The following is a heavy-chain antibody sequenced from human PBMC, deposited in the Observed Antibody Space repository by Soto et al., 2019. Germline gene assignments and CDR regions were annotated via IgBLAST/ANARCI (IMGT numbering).Heavy chain of an antibody. D-gene: IGHD2-2*02. CDR1: GFTVSSNY. V-gene: IGHV3-53*04. Sequence: EVQLVESGGGLVQPGGSLRLSCAASGFTVSSNYRSGVRQAPGKGLEGASVIYSGGSTSYADSVKGRFTISRHSSENTVYLQMNSLRAEDTAVYYCTRDLRYCSSSSCYNFYYYMDVWGKGTTVTVSS. CDR3: TRDLRYCSSSSCYNFYYYMDV. CDR2: IYSGGST. J-gene: IGHJ6*03.